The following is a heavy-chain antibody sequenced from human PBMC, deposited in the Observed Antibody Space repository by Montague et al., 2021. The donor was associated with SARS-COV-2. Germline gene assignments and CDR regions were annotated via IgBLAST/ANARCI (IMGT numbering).Heavy chain of an antibody. CDR3: ARVPYRRLFVPHYYGMDV. D-gene: IGHD2-2*01. CDR1: GGSLSGYY. CDR2: ISHSGST. Sequence: SETLSLTCAVYGGSLSGYYWSWIRQPPAEGLEWIAEISHSGSTSYNPSLKSRVTISVDTSKNQFSRKLSSATAADTAVYYCARVPYRRLFVPHYYGMDVWGQGTTVTVSS. J-gene: IGHJ6*02. V-gene: IGHV4-34*01.